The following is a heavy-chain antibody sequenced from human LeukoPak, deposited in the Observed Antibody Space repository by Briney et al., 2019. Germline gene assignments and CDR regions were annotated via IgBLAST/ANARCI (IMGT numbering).Heavy chain of an antibody. V-gene: IGHV1-69*05. CDR1: GGTFSSYA. CDR3: ARDRLVGATPLNWFDP. Sequence: SVKVSCKASGGTFSSYAISWVRQAPGQGLEWMGGIIPIFGTANYAQKFQGRVTITTDESTSTAYMELSSLRSEDTAVYYCARDRLVGATPLNWFDPWGQGTLVTVSS. CDR2: IIPIFGTA. D-gene: IGHD1-26*01. J-gene: IGHJ5*02.